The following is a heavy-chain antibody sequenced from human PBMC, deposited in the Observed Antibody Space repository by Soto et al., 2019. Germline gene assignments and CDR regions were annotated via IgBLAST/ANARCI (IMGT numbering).Heavy chain of an antibody. V-gene: IGHV3-74*01. CDR2: INADESTR. CDR1: GFTFSSYW. CDR3: ARVAYGAYHFDS. J-gene: IGHJ4*02. D-gene: IGHD2-21*01. Sequence: EVQLVESGGGLVQPGGSLRLSCAASGFTFSSYWMHWVRQAPGEGLVWVSRINADESTRSYADSVKGRFTISRDNAKNTLFLPMNSLRAEDTAVYYCARVAYGAYHFDSWGQGTLVT.